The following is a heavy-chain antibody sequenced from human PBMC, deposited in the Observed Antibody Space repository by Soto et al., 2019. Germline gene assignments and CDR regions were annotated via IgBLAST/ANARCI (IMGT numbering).Heavy chain of an antibody. CDR1: GFTFRSYV. CDR3: TRWGTTGGLDV. CDR2: TSYDGSNK. D-gene: IGHD3-16*01. Sequence: QVQLVESGGGVVQPGTSLRLSCVGSGFTFRSYVIHWVRQAPGKGLEWVALTSYDGSNKYYDDSVKGRFTISTDNSSKTVELKMDNLRLEDMAHDYCTRWGTTGGLDVWGQGTLVSISS. J-gene: IGHJ4*02. V-gene: IGHV3-30*19.